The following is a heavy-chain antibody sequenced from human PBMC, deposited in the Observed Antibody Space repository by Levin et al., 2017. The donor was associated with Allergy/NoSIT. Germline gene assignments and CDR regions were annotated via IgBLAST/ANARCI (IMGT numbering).Heavy chain of an antibody. CDR1: GFTFSSYA. Sequence: GGSLRLSCAASGFTFSSYAMSWVRQAPGKGLEWVSAISGRSTYYADSVKGRFTISRDNSKNTLYLQMNSLRAEDTAVYYCAKESSGSYADYWGQGTLVTVS. CDR2: ISGRST. D-gene: IGHD1-26*01. J-gene: IGHJ4*02. V-gene: IGHV3-23*01. CDR3: AKESSGSYADY.